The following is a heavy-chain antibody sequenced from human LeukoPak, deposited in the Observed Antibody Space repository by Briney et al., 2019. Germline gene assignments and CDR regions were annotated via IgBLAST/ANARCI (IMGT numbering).Heavy chain of an antibody. V-gene: IGHV3-33*01. CDR1: GFTFSSYG. D-gene: IGHD3-10*01. CDR2: IWYDGSNK. J-gene: IGHJ6*03. Sequence: GGSLRLSCAASGFTFSSYGMHWVRQAPGKGLEWVAVIWYDGSNKYYADSVKGRFTISRDNSKNTLYLQMNSLRAEDTAVYYCARDGGGRGSGDNYYMDVWGKGTTVTVSS. CDR3: ARDGGGRGSGDNYYMDV.